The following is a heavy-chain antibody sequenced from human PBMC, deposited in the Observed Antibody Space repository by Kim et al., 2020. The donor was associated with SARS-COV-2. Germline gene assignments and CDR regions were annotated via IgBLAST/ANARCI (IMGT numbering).Heavy chain of an antibody. D-gene: IGHD3-16*02. CDR1: GFTFSSYS. CDR3: ARDVTLNYYDYVWGSYRPYYFDY. CDR2: ISSSSSTI. Sequence: GGSLRLSCAASGFTFSSYSMNWVRQAPGKGLEWVSYISSSSSTIYYADSVKGRFTISRDNAKNSLYLQMNSLRDEDTAVYYCARDVTLNYYDYVWGSYRPYYFDYWGQGTLVTVSS. V-gene: IGHV3-48*02. J-gene: IGHJ4*02.